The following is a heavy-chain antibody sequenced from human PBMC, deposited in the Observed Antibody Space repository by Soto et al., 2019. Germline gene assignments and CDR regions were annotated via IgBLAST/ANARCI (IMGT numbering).Heavy chain of an antibody. CDR3: ARRLGYDLVYYFAY. CDR1: GFTFSSYW. J-gene: IGHJ4*02. V-gene: IGHV3-7*01. D-gene: IGHD5-12*01. CDR2: IKQDGSEK. Sequence: GGSLRLSCAASGFTFSSYWMSWVRQAPGKGLEWVANIKQDGSEKYYVDSVKGRFTISRDNAKNSLYLQMNSLRAEDTAVYYCARRLGYDLVYYFAYWGQGTLVTVSS.